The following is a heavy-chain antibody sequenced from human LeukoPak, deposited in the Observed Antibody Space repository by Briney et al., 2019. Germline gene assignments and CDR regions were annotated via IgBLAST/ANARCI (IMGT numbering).Heavy chain of an antibody. Sequence: PSETLSLTCTVSGGSISSGSYYWSWIRQPAGKGLEWIGRIYTSGSTNYNPSLKSRVTISVDTSKNQFSLKLSSVTAADTAVYYCARQSRYGDYVRYFDLWGRGTLVTVSS. D-gene: IGHD4-17*01. CDR2: IYTSGST. J-gene: IGHJ2*01. CDR3: ARQSRYGDYVRYFDL. V-gene: IGHV4-61*02. CDR1: GGSISSGSYY.